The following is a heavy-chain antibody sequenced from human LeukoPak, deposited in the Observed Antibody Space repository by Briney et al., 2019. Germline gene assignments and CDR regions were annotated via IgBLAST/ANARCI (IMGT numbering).Heavy chain of an antibody. Sequence: SVKVSCKASGGTFSSYAISWVRQAPGQGLEWMGGIIPIFGTADYAQKFQGRVTITADESTSTAYMELSSLRSEDTAVYYCARVGRMATINPFFDYWGQGTLVTVSS. V-gene: IGHV1-69*01. D-gene: IGHD5-24*01. CDR3: ARVGRMATINPFFDY. CDR2: IIPIFGTA. J-gene: IGHJ4*02. CDR1: GGTFSSYA.